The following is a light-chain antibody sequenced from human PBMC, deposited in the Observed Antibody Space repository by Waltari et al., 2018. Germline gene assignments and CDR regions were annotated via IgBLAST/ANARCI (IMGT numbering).Light chain of an antibody. J-gene: IGLJ1*01. CDR3: QVWHPDIDPGV. V-gene: IGLV3-21*04. CDR1: NIGSYS. Sequence: SYVLTQPPSVSVAPGETARITCGGDNIGSYSVHWYQHKPRQAPVLVIFYDSDRPSGIPAQFSGSNSGNTATLTITSVEAGDEARYYCQVWHPDIDPGVFGTGTEVTVL. CDR2: YDS.